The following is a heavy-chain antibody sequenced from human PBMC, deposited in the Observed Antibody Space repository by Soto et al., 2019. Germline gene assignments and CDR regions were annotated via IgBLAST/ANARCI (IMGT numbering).Heavy chain of an antibody. Sequence: QVQLVQSGAEVKKPGTSVKVSCKASGYTFTSYYMHWVRQARGQGLEWMGIINPSGGSTSYAQKCQGRVTMTRDTSTSTVYMELSSLRSEDTAVYFCARGQVLLWFGDFDYWGQGTLVTVSS. V-gene: IGHV1-46*01. CDR2: INPSGGST. CDR1: GYTFTSYY. J-gene: IGHJ4*02. CDR3: ARGQVLLWFGDFDY. D-gene: IGHD3-10*01.